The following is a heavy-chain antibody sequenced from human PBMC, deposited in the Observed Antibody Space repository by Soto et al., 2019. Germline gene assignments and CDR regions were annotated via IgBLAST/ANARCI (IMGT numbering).Heavy chain of an antibody. Sequence: GGSLRLSCAASGFTFSSYAMSWVRQAPGKGLEWVSAISGSGGSTYYADSVKGRFTISRENSKITLYLQMNSLRAEDTAVYYCAKGLRITMIVVGNFDYWGQGTLVTVSS. CDR2: ISGSGGST. CDR1: GFTFSSYA. V-gene: IGHV3-23*01. J-gene: IGHJ4*02. D-gene: IGHD3-22*01. CDR3: AKGLRITMIVVGNFDY.